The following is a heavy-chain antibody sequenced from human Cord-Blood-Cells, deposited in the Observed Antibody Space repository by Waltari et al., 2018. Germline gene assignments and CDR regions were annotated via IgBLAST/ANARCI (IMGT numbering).Heavy chain of an antibody. CDR3: ARGDCSSTSCYAFDI. CDR1: GYSFTSYW. Sequence: EVQLVQSGAEVKQPGAPLKISCKGSGYSFTSYWIGWVRQMPGKGLEWMGIIYPGDSDTRYSPSFQGQVTISADKSISTAYLQWSSLKASDTAMYYCARGDCSSTSCYAFDIWGQGTMVTVSS. D-gene: IGHD2-2*01. CDR2: IYPGDSDT. V-gene: IGHV5-51*03. J-gene: IGHJ3*02.